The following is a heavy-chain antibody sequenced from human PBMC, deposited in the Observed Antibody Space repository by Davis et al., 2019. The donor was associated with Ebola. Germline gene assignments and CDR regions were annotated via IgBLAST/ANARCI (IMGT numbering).Heavy chain of an antibody. CDR3: AREFMGCSGGSCRYFDY. V-gene: IGHV1-69*13. J-gene: IGHJ4*02. CDR1: GGAFSSYA. D-gene: IGHD2-15*01. CDR2: IIPIFGTA. Sequence: SVKVSCKASGGAFSSYAISWVRQAPGQGLEWMGGIIPIFGTANYAQKFQGRVTITADESTGTAYMELSSLRSEDTAVYYCAREFMGCSGGSCRYFDYWGQGTLVTVSS.